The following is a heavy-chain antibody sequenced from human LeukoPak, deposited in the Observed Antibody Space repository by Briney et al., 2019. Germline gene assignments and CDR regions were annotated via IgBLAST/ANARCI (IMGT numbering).Heavy chain of an antibody. CDR1: GYSISSGYY. V-gene: IGHV4-38-2*02. J-gene: IGHJ4*02. CDR2: IYHSGST. D-gene: IGHD4-23*01. CDR3: ARDLGYGGNADY. Sequence: SETLSLTCTVSGYSISSGYYWGWIRQPPGKGLEWIGSIYHSGSTYYNPSLKSRVTISVDRSKNQFSLKLSSVTAADTAVYYCARDLGYGGNADYWGQGTLVTVSS.